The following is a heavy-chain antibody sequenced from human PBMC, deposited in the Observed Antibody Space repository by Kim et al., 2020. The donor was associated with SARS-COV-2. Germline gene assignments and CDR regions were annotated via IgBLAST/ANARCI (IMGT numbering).Heavy chain of an antibody. D-gene: IGHD5-12*01. J-gene: IGHJ3*02. CDR3: ARDGMATNNAFDI. V-gene: IGHV3-33*05. Sequence: GGSLRLSCAASGFTLSSYGMHWVRQAPGKGLEWVAVISYDGSNKYYADSVKGRFTISRDNSKNTLYLQMNSLRAEDTAVYYCARDGMATNNAFDIWGQGT. CDR2: ISYDGSNK. CDR1: GFTLSSYG.